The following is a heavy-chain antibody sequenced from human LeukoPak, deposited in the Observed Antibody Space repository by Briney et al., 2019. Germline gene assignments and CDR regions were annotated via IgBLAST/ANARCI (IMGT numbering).Heavy chain of an antibody. CDR3: ARLMANYGDYVDY. CDR2: TSSSSSYI. D-gene: IGHD4-17*01. Sequence: GGSLRLSCAASGFTFSSYSMNWVRQAPGKGLEWVSSTSSSSSYIYYADSVKGRFTISRDNAKNSLYLQMNSLRAEDTAVYYCARLMANYGDYVDYWGQGTLVTVSS. V-gene: IGHV3-21*01. J-gene: IGHJ4*02. CDR1: GFTFSSYS.